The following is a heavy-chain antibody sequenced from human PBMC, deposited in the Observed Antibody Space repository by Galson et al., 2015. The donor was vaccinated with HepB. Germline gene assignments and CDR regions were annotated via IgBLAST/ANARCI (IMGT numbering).Heavy chain of an antibody. CDR3: ARDRPGAGAFDF. J-gene: IGHJ3*01. Sequence: TLSLTCSVSGVSLSNYHWNWIRQSPEKGLEWIGYIFSIATTNYNPSLQSRISISVDTSKNQFSLTLRSVTAADTAVYYCARDRPGAGAFDFWGQGAMVTVSS. D-gene: IGHD1-26*01. V-gene: IGHV4-59*01. CDR1: GVSLSNYH. CDR2: IFSIATT.